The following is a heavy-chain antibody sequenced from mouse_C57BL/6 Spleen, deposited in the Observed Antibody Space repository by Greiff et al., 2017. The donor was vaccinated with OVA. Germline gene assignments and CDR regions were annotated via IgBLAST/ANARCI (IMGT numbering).Heavy chain of an antibody. CDR1: GYTFTSYW. CDR3: ARYYGSSDYAMDY. D-gene: IGHD1-1*01. V-gene: IGHV1-59*01. CDR2: IDPSDSYT. J-gene: IGHJ4*01. Sequence: QVQLQQPGAELVRPGTSVKLSCKASGYTFTSYWMHWVKQRPGQGLEWIGVIDPSDSYTNYYQKFKGKATLTVDTSSSTAYMQLSSLTSEDSAVYYCARYYGSSDYAMDYWGQGTSVTVSS.